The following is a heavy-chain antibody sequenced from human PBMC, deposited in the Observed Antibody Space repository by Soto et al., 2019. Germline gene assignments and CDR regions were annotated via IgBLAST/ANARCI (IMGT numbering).Heavy chain of an antibody. CDR3: ARDRGAMVTASGVWGMDV. CDR2: ISYDGSNK. CDR1: GFTFSSYA. D-gene: IGHD2-8*01. V-gene: IGHV3-30-3*01. Sequence: QVQLVESGGGVVQPGRSLRLSCVVSGFTFSSYALHWVRQVPGTGLEWVAFISYDGSNKYYADSAKGRFTISRDNSKNTLYLQMKSLRAEDTAVYYCARDRGAMVTASGVWGMDVWGQGTTVTVSS. J-gene: IGHJ6*02.